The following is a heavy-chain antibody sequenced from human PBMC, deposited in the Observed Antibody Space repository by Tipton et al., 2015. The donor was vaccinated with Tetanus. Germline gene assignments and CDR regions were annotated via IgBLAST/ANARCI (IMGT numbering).Heavy chain of an antibody. D-gene: IGHD7-27*01. CDR2: MYPGGSAT. J-gene: IGHJ2*01. CDR3: ARRLGPYTGDQVWHFDL. Sequence: VQLVQSGAEVKKPGESLKISCQGSGYSFNIYWIAWVRQMPGKGLEWMGIMYPGGSATTYSPSFQGQATFSADRSINTAYLQWSSLKASDTATYYCARRLGPYTGDQVWHFDLWGRGTLVTVSS. V-gene: IGHV5-51*01. CDR1: GYSFNIYW.